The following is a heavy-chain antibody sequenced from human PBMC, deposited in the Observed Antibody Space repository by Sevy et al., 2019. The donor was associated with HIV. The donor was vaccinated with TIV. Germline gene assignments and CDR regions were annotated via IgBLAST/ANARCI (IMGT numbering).Heavy chain of an antibody. Sequence: GGSLRLSCAASGFIFSSFGMHWVRQAPGKGLEWVAFIHYKGSDKYYADAVKGRYTISRDNSKNTAYLQMSSLRAEDTAVYYCAKDLRGYCSSTNWYGDYWGQGTLVTVSS. D-gene: IGHD2-2*01. CDR2: IHYKGSDK. CDR1: GFIFSSFG. V-gene: IGHV3-30*02. J-gene: IGHJ4*02. CDR3: AKDLRGYCSSTNWYGDY.